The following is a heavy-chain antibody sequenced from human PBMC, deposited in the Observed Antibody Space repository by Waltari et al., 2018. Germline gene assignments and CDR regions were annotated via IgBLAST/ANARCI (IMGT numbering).Heavy chain of an antibody. D-gene: IGHD1-26*01. V-gene: IGHV4-39*02. CDR1: GGSISSSRSS. CDR2: LYYSGST. Sequence: QLQLQESGPGLVKPSETLSLPCTVSGGSISSSRSSWGWIRQPPGTGLERIGSLYYSGSTYYNPSLKSRVTISVDTSKNQFSLKLSSVTAADTAVYYCARDCNSPLPTHSIVGATHNWFDPWGQGTLVTVSS. J-gene: IGHJ5*02. CDR3: ARDCNSPLPTHSIVGATHNWFDP.